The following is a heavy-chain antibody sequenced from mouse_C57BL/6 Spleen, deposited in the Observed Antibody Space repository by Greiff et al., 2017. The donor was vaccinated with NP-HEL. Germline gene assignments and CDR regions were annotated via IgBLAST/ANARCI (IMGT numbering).Heavy chain of an antibody. CDR2: INYDGSST. Sequence: EVKLVESEGGLVQPGSSMKLSCTASGFTFSDYYMAWVRQVPEKGLEWVANINYDGSSTDYLDSLKSRFIISRDNAKNILYLQMSILKSEDTATYYCARDSHYYGSSYYAMDYWGQGTSVTVSS. J-gene: IGHJ4*01. CDR3: ARDSHYYGSSYYAMDY. V-gene: IGHV5-16*01. CDR1: GFTFSDYY. D-gene: IGHD1-1*01.